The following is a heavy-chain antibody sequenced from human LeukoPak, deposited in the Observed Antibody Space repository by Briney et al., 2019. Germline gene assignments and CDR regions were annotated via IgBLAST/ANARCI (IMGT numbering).Heavy chain of an antibody. Sequence: GASVKVSCKASGYTFTGYYMHWVRQAPGQGLEWMGWINPNSGGTNYAQKFQGRVTMTRDTSISTAYMELSRLRSDDTAVYYCARYSSSWYDRFDPWGQGTLVTVSS. CDR1: GYTFTGYY. D-gene: IGHD6-13*01. V-gene: IGHV1-2*02. J-gene: IGHJ5*02. CDR3: ARYSSSWYDRFDP. CDR2: INPNSGGT.